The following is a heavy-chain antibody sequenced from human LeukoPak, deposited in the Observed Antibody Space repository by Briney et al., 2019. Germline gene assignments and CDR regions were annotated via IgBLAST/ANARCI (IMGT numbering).Heavy chain of an antibody. V-gene: IGHV3-30*02. CDR2: IRYDGSNK. D-gene: IGHD6-13*01. J-gene: IGHJ4*02. CDR3: AKESKTRIAALDF. Sequence: RSGGSLRLSCAASGFTFSSYGMHWVRQAPGKGLEWVAFIRYDGSNKYYADSVKGRFTISRDNSKNTLYLQMNSLRAEDTAVYYCAKESKTRIAALDFWGQGTLVTVSS. CDR1: GFTFSSYG.